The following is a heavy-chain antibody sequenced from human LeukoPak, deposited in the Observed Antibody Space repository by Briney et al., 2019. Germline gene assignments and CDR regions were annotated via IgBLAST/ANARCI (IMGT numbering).Heavy chain of an antibody. D-gene: IGHD3-16*01. CDR3: AKWPEGAMDYFDY. CDR2: ISGDGTRT. V-gene: IGHV3-23*01. Sequence: GALRLSCAASGFSFSSYAMTWARQAPVKGLEWVSAISGDGTRTYYADSVKGRFTISRDNSKNTLYLEMSSLRVEDTAIYYCAKWPEGAMDYFDYWGQGTLVTVSS. J-gene: IGHJ4*02. CDR1: GFSFSSYA.